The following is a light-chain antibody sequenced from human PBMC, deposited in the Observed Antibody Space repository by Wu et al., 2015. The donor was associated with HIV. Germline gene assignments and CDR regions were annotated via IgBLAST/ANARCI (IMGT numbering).Light chain of an antibody. CDR3: QQYGSSPYT. CDR1: QSVSSSC. CDR2: DAS. Sequence: EIVLTQSPATLSLSPGERATLSCGASQSVSSSCLAWYQQKPGLAPRLLIYDASSRATGIPDRFSGSGSGTDFTLTISRLKPEDSAVYFCQQYGSSPYTFGQGAKLEIK. V-gene: IGKV3D-20*01. J-gene: IGKJ2*01.